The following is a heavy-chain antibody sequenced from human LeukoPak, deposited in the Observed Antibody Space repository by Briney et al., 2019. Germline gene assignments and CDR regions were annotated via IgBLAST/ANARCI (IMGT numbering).Heavy chain of an antibody. J-gene: IGHJ4*02. CDR2: IYSGGST. D-gene: IGHD4-17*01. CDR3: AVSDYGDDGWVY. Sequence: GGSLRLSCAASGFTVSSNCMSWVRQAPGKGQEWVSVIYSGGSTHYADSVKGRFTISRDNSKNTLYLQTNSLRAEDTAVYYCAVSDYGDDGWVYWGQGTLVTVSS. V-gene: IGHV3-53*05. CDR1: GFTVSSNC.